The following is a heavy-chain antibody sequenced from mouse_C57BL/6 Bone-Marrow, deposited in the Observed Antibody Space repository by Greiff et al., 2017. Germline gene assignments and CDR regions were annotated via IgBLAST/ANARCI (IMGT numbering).Heavy chain of an antibody. Sequence: VQLQQSGAELVRPGTSVKMSCKASGYTFTNYWIGWAKQRPGHGLEWIGDIYPGGGYTNYNEKFKGKATLTADKSSSTAYMQFSSLTSEDSAIYYCARGDYYGSSYVYAMDYWGQGTSVTVSS. D-gene: IGHD1-1*01. V-gene: IGHV1-63*01. CDR1: GYTFTNYW. CDR2: IYPGGGYT. J-gene: IGHJ4*01. CDR3: ARGDYYGSSYVYAMDY.